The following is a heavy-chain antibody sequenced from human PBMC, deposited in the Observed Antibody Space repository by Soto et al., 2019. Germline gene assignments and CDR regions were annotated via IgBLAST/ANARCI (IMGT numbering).Heavy chain of an antibody. CDR2: MNPNSGNT. Sequence: ASVKVSCKASGYTFTSYDINWVRQATGQGLEWMGWMNPNSGNTGYAQKFQGRVTMTRNTSISTAYMELSSLRSEDTAVYYCAAFVITTPIDAFDIWGQGTMVTVSS. V-gene: IGHV1-8*01. CDR3: AAFVITTPIDAFDI. CDR1: GYTFTSYD. D-gene: IGHD3-22*01. J-gene: IGHJ3*02.